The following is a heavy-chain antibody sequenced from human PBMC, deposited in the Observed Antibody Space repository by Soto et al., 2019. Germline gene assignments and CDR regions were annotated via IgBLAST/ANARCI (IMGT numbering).Heavy chain of an antibody. Sequence: QVQLVQSGAEVKKPGASVKVSCRASGYSFTLYGISWVRQAPGQGLEWMGWITGYNGNTKYAQKLQGRVTLTTDTSTNTDYMELRNLRSDDTAVYYCARGGQYRYFDYWGQGTLVTVSS. CDR3: ARGGQYRYFDY. V-gene: IGHV1-18*01. CDR2: ITGYNGNT. D-gene: IGHD2-2*02. J-gene: IGHJ4*02. CDR1: GYSFTLYG.